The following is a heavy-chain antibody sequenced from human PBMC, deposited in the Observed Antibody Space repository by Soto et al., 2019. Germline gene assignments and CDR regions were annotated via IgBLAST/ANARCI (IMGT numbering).Heavy chain of an antibody. D-gene: IGHD1-1*01. V-gene: IGHV3-21*06. CDR3: ARARGNDWYEDY. Sequence: EVQLVESGGGLVKPGGSLRLSCAASGFTFSSYSFNWVRQAPGKGLEWVSIITPTSTFISYADSVRGRFTISRDNAKNSLYLQMDSLGVGDTAVYYCARARGNDWYEDYWGQGTLVTVSS. CDR2: ITPTSTFI. J-gene: IGHJ4*02. CDR1: GFTFSSYS.